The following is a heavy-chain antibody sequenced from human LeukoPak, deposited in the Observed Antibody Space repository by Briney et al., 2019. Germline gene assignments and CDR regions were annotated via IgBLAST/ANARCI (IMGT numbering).Heavy chain of an antibody. CDR3: ARGIDSLAYCGGDCYSGIDY. J-gene: IGHJ4*02. CDR2: ISAYNGNT. D-gene: IGHD2-21*02. Sequence: GASVKVSCKASGYTFTSYGISWVRQAPGQGLEWMGWISAYNGNTNCAQKLQGRVTMTTDTSTSTAYMELRSLRSDDTAVYYCARGIDSLAYCGGDCYSGIDYWGQGTLVTVSS. CDR1: GYTFTSYG. V-gene: IGHV1-18*01.